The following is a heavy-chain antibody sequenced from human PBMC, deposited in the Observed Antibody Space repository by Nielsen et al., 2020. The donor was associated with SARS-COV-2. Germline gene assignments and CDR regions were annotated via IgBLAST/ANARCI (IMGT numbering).Heavy chain of an antibody. Sequence: SETLSLTCAVSGGSISSSNWWSWVRQPPGKGLEWIGEINHSGSTNYIPSLKSRVTISVDSSKNLVSLNLTSVTAADTAVYYCARGAGFDWFHDYFDYWGQGSLVTVSS. CDR1: GGSISSSNW. D-gene: IGHD3-9*01. V-gene: IGHV4-4*02. J-gene: IGHJ4*02. CDR2: INHSGST. CDR3: ARGAGFDWFHDYFDY.